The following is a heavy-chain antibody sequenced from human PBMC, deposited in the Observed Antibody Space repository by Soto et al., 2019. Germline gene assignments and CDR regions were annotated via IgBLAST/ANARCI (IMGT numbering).Heavy chain of an antibody. Sequence: GVLRLSCASSGLTFTSYSMNGVRQAPGKGLEWVSSISSTTNYIYYGDSMKGRFTISRDNAKNSLYLEMNSLRAEDTAVYYCARESEDLTSNFDYWGQGTLVTVSS. V-gene: IGHV3-21*06. CDR3: ARESEDLTSNFDY. CDR2: ISSTTNYI. J-gene: IGHJ4*02. CDR1: GLTFTSYS.